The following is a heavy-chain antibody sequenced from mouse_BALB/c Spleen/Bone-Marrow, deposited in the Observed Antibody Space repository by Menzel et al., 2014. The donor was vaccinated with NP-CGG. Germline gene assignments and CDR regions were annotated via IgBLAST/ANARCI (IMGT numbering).Heavy chain of an antibody. CDR3: ASYRYAWYFDV. J-gene: IGHJ1*01. CDR1: GFNIKDTY. Sequence: EVQLQQSGAELVKPGASVKLSCTASGFNIKDTYMHWVKQRPEQGLEWIGRIDPANGNTKYDPKFQGKATITADTSSNTAYLQLSSLTSEDTAVYYCASYRYAWYFDVWDAATTVTVSS. D-gene: IGHD2-14*01. CDR2: IDPANGNT. V-gene: IGHV14-3*02.